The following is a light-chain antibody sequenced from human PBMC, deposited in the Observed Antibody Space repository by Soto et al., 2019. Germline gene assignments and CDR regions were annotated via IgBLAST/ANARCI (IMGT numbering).Light chain of an antibody. CDR3: QQRGNWPLT. CDR2: DAS. V-gene: IGKV3-11*01. CDR1: QNIASY. Sequence: EIVLTQSPATLSLSPGERATLSCRASQNIASYLAWYQQKPGQAPRLLIYDASNRATGIPARFSGSGSGTEFTLTISSLEPEDFAVYYCQQRGNWPLTFGGGTKVEIK. J-gene: IGKJ4*01.